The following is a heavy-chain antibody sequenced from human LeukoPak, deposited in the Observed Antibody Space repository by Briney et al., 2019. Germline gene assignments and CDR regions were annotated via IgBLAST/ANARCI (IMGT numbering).Heavy chain of an antibody. V-gene: IGHV6-1*01. Sequence: SQTLSLTCAISGDSVSTHSATWNWIRQSPSRGLEWLGRTYYRSKWYNDYAVSVKSRITINPDTSKNQFSLQLNSVTPEDTAVYYCARDQGLGRHAFDIWGQGTMVTVSS. J-gene: IGHJ3*02. CDR3: ARDQGLGRHAFDI. CDR2: TYYRSKWYN. D-gene: IGHD7-27*01. CDR1: GDSVSTHSAT.